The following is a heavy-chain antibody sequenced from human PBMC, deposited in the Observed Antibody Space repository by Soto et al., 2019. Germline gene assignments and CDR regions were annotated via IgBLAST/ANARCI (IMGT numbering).Heavy chain of an antibody. CDR3: ARTTLVLWFGESIPNWLDP. V-gene: IGHV1-18*01. J-gene: IGHJ5*02. Sequence: ASVKVSCKASGYTFTSYGISWVRQAPGQGLEWMGWISAYNGNTNYAQKLQGRVTMTTDTSTSTAYMELRSLRSDDTAVYYCARTTLVLWFGESIPNWLDPWGQGTLATVSS. CDR2: ISAYNGNT. D-gene: IGHD3-10*01. CDR1: GYTFTSYG.